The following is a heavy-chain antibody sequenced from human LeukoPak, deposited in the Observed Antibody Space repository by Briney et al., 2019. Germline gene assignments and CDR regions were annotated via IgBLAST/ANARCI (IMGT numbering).Heavy chain of an antibody. J-gene: IGHJ4*02. CDR1: GFTFSGSA. Sequence: GGSLRLSCAASGFTFSGSAMHWVRQASGKGLEWVGRIRSKANSYATAYAASVKGRFTISRDDSKNTAYLQMSSLKTEDTAVYYCTRRGSSKDYWGQGTLVTVSS. V-gene: IGHV3-73*01. CDR2: IRSKANSYAT. D-gene: IGHD1-26*01. CDR3: TRRGSSKDY.